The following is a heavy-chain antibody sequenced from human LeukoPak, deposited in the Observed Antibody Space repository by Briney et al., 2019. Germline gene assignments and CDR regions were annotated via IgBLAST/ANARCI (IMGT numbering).Heavy chain of an antibody. Sequence: GGSLRLSCAASGSSGTTNYMSWVRQAPGKGLEFVSIVYGGDTTVYADSVKGRFTISRDNSKNTLYLQMNSLRAEDTAVYYCASDLSSTSRLWYYGMDVWGQGTTVTVSS. CDR3: ASDLSSTSRLWYYGMDV. CDR2: VYGGDTT. V-gene: IGHV3-66*01. D-gene: IGHD2-2*01. J-gene: IGHJ6*02. CDR1: GSSGTTNY.